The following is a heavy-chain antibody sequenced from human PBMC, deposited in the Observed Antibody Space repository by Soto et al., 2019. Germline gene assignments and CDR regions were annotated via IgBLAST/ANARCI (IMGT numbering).Heavy chain of an antibody. V-gene: IGHV1-18*01. CDR3: ARAPEYLSEATAVPESASFDY. CDR2: ISAYSGVT. J-gene: IGHJ4*02. CDR1: GYPFSSYG. D-gene: IGHD1-1*01. Sequence: ASVKVSCKSSGYPFSSYGVSWVRQAPGQVLEWLGWISAYSGVTNFAQKFQGRFTLTTDTPTSTVYMEMRSLASDDTAVYYCARAPEYLSEATAVPESASFDYWGQGTLVTVSS.